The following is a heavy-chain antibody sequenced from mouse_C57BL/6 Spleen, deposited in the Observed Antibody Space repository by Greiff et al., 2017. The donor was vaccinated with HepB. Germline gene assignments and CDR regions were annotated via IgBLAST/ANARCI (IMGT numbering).Heavy chain of an antibody. V-gene: IGHV1-42*01. CDR3: AKGKDYCSSWYYFDY. CDR1: GYSFTGYY. CDR2: INPSTGGT. D-gene: IGHD1-1*01. J-gene: IGHJ2*01. Sequence: EVQLQQSGPELVKPGASVKISCKASGYSFTGYYMNWVKQSPEKSLEWIGEINPSTGGTTYNQKFKAKATLTVDKSSNTAYMQLKSLTSEDSAVYYCAKGKDYCSSWYYFDYWGQGTTLTVSS.